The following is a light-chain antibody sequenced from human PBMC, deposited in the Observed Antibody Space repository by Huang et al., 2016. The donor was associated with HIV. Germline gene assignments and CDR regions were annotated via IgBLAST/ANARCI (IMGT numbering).Light chain of an antibody. CDR2: DAS. CDR3: QQYKTYPWT. CDR1: QSISSW. Sequence: DIQMTQSPSTLSASVGDTGTITCRASQSISSWVAWYQQKPGKAPNLLIYDASILESGVPSTFTGSGSGTDFTLTISSLQPDNFATYYCQQYKTYPWTFGQGTKVEIK. V-gene: IGKV1-5*01. J-gene: IGKJ1*01.